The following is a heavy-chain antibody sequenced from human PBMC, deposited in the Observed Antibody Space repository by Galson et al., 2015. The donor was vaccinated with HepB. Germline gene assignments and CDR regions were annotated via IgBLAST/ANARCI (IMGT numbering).Heavy chain of an antibody. CDR1: GFTFSSYS. D-gene: IGHD2-21*02. J-gene: IGHJ6*02. CDR3: ARALTQVVTAGMDV. Sequence: SLRLSCAASGFTFSSYSMNWVRQAPGKGLEWVSSISSSSSYIYYADSVKGRFTISRDNAKNSLYLQMNSLRAEDTAVYYCARALTQVVTAGMDVWGQGTTVTVSS. CDR2: ISSSSSYI. V-gene: IGHV3-21*01.